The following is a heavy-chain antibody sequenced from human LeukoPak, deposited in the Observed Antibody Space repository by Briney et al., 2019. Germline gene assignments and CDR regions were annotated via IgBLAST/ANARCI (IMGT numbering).Heavy chain of an antibody. D-gene: IGHD2-15*01. J-gene: IGHJ4*02. CDR3: AKQLGYCSVGSCYFPY. CDR2: ISNNGGYT. V-gene: IGHV3-23*01. CDR1: GFTFSSSA. Sequence: PGGSLRLSCAASGFTFSSSAMSWVRQAPGKGLEWVSAISNNGGYTYYADSVQGRFTISRDNSKSTLCLQMNSLRAEDTAVYYCAKQLGYCSVGSCYFPYRGQGTLVTVSS.